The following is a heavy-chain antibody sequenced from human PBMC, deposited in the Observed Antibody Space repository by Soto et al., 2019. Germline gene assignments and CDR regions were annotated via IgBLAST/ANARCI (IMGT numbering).Heavy chain of an antibody. V-gene: IGHV3-74*01. D-gene: IGHD2-15*01. J-gene: IGHJ4*02. CDR3: VRTSLVVAAATREDY. Sequence: EVQLVESGGGLVQPGGSLRLSCAASGFTFSSYWMHWVRQAPGKGLVWVSRINSDGSSTSYADSVKGRFTISRDNAKNTMYLQMNSLRAEDTAVYYCVRTSLVVAAATREDYWGKGTLVTVS. CDR2: INSDGSST. CDR1: GFTFSSYW.